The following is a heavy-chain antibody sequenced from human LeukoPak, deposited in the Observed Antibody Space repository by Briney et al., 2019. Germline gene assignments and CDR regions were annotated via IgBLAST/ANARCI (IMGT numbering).Heavy chain of an antibody. CDR1: GGSISSDY. D-gene: IGHD3-10*01. CDR3: ARDGYYYGSGSLRMDV. Sequence: PSETLSLTCTVSGGSISSDYWSWIRQPAGKGLEWIGRIYTTGSTNYSPSLKSRVTMSVDTSKNQFSLKLSSVTAADTAVYYCARDGYYYGSGSLRMDVWGKGTTVTISS. CDR2: IYTTGST. J-gene: IGHJ6*03. V-gene: IGHV4-4*07.